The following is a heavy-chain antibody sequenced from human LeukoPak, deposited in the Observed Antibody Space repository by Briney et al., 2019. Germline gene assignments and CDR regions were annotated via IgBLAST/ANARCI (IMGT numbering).Heavy chain of an antibody. CDR1: GYTFTSYG. CDR2: ISAYNGNT. D-gene: IGHD3-22*01. CDR3: ARGSTYYESSGQVPFDY. Sequence: ASVKVSCKASGYTFTSYGISWVRQAPGQGLEWMGWISAYNGNTNYAQKLQGRVTMTTGTSTSTAYMELRSLRSDDTAVYYCARGSTYYESSGQVPFDYWGQGTLVTVSS. V-gene: IGHV1-18*01. J-gene: IGHJ4*02.